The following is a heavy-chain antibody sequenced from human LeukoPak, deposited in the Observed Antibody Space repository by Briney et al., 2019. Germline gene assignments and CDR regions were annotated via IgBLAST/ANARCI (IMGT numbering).Heavy chain of an antibody. D-gene: IGHD5-12*01. CDR1: GGSISSSSYY. CDR2: IYYSGST. CDR3: ARFGYSGYEDY. V-gene: IGHV4-39*07. Sequence: SETLSLTCTVSGGSISSSSYYWGWIRQPRGKGLEWIGSIYYSGSTYYNPSLKSRVTISVDTSKNQFSLKLSSVTAADTAVYYCARFGYSGYEDYWGQGTLVTVSS. J-gene: IGHJ4*02.